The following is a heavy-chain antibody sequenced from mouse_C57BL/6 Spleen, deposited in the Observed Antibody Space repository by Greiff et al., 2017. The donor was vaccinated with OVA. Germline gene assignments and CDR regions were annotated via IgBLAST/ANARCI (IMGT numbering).Heavy chain of an antibody. CDR1: GYSITSGYY. CDR3: ARVNWDVEGYFDY. CDR2: ISYDGSN. D-gene: IGHD4-1*01. V-gene: IGHV3-6*01. J-gene: IGHJ2*01. Sequence: EVQLQESGPGLVKPSQSLSLTCSVTGYSITSGYYWNWIRQFPGNKLEWMGYISYDGSNNYNPSLKNRISITRDTSKNQFFLKLNSVTTEDTATYYCARVNWDVEGYFDYWGQGTTLTVSS.